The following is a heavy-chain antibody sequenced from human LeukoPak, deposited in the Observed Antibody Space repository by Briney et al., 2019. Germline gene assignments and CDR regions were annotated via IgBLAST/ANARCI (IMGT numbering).Heavy chain of an antibody. J-gene: IGHJ5*02. CDR2: IYYSGST. V-gene: IGHV4-59*06. D-gene: IGHD3-9*01. Sequence: SETLSLTCTVSGGSISSYYWSWIRQPPGKGLEWIGYIYYSGSTYYNPSLKSRVTISVDTSKNQFSLKLSSVTAADTAVYYCARNHGLYYDILTGYRRPENWFDPWGQGTLVTVSS. CDR1: GGSISSYY. CDR3: ARNHGLYYDILTGYRRPENWFDP.